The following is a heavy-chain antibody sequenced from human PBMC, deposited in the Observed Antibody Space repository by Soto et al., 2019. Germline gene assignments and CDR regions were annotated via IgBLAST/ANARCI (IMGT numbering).Heavy chain of an antibody. Sequence: EVQLVQSGVEVKKPGESLKISCKGSGYSFTNYWIGWERQMPGKGLEWMGMIYPDDSDTKYSPSFQGQVTFSADKSINTAYLQWSSLKASDTAIYYCARLEWLSLAAWFDPWGQGTLVTVSS. CDR3: ARLEWLSLAAWFDP. CDR1: GYSFTNYW. CDR2: IYPDDSDT. J-gene: IGHJ5*02. D-gene: IGHD3-3*01. V-gene: IGHV5-51*01.